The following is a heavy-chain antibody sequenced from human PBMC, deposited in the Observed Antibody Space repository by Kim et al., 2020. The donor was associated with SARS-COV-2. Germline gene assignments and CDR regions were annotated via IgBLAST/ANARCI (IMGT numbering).Heavy chain of an antibody. CDR3: ARGDYDSRARGFDY. CDR2: INHSGST. J-gene: IGHJ4*02. V-gene: IGHV4-34*01. Sequence: SETLSLTCAVYGGSFSGYYWSWIRQPPGKGLEWIGEINHSGSTNYNPSLKSRVTISVDTSKNQFSLKLSSVTAADTAVYYCARGDYDSRARGFDYWGQGTLVTVSS. CDR1: GGSFSGYY. D-gene: IGHD3-22*01.